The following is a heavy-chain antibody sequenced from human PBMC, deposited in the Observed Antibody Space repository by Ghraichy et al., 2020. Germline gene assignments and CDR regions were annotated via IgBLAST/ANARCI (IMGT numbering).Heavy chain of an antibody. J-gene: IGHJ4*02. V-gene: IGHV4-39*01. D-gene: IGHD6-13*01. CDR2: IYYSGNT. Sequence: SQTLSLTCTVSNGSISSGGYYWGWIRQPPGKGQEWIGNIYYSGNTYYSPSLKSQVAISIDTSKNQFSLKLRSVTAADSAIYYCARAYSSSWYPPGIDYWGRGTLVTVSS. CDR1: NGSISSGGYY. CDR3: ARAYSSSWYPPGIDY.